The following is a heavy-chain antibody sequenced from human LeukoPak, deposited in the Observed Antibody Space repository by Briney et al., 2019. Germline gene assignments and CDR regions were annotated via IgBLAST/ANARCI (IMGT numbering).Heavy chain of an antibody. CDR3: ARAPRYYDSSGYPDAFDI. CDR1: GGSISSYY. CDR2: IYYSGST. D-gene: IGHD3-22*01. V-gene: IGHV4-59*01. Sequence: SETLSLTCTVSGGSISSYYWSWLRQPPGKGLEWIGYIYYSGSTNYNPSLKSRVTISVDTSKTQFSLKMSSVTAADTAVYYCARAPRYYDSSGYPDAFDIWGQGTMVTVSS. J-gene: IGHJ3*02.